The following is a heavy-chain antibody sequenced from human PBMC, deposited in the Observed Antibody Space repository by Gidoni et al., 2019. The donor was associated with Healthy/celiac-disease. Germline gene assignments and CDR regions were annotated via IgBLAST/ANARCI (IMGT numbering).Heavy chain of an antibody. D-gene: IGHD4-17*01. J-gene: IGHJ4*02. CDR2: IYHSGST. CDR1: GYSLSSGYS. Sequence: QVQLQESGPGLVKPSETLSLTCTVSGYSLSSGYSWGWIRQPPGKGLEWIGSIYHSGSTYYNPSLKSRVTISVDTSKNQFSLKLSSVTAADTAVYYCARVDYGDYSAGVYWGQGTLVTVSS. V-gene: IGHV4-38-2*02. CDR3: ARVDYGDYSAGVY.